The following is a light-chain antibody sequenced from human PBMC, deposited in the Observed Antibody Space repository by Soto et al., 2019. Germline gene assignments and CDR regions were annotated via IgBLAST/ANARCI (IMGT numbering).Light chain of an antibody. CDR3: QQYGSSPPYT. V-gene: IGKV3-20*01. CDR1: QRVSSSY. J-gene: IGKJ2*01. Sequence: EIVLTQSPGTLSLSPGERATLSCRASQRVSSSYLAWYQQKPGQAPRLLIYGASSSATGIPDRFSGSGSGTDFTLTISILEPEDFAVYYCQQYGSSPPYTFGQGTKLEIK. CDR2: GAS.